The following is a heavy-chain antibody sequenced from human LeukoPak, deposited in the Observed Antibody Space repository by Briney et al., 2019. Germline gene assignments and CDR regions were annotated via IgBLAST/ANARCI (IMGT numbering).Heavy chain of an antibody. CDR2: INPSGGST. J-gene: IGHJ6*02. CDR3: AREDVVLVDAVRYYYYGMDV. D-gene: IGHD2-8*01. V-gene: IGHV1-46*01. CDR1: GYTFIDYY. Sequence: ASVKVSCKASGYTFIDYYIHWVRQAPGQGLECMGIINPSGGSTSYAQKFQDRVTMTRDTSTSTVYMELSSLKSEDTAVYYCAREDVVLVDAVRYYYYGMDVWGQGTTVTVSS.